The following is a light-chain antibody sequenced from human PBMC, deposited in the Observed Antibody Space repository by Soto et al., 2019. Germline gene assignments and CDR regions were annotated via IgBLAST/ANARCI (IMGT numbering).Light chain of an antibody. Sequence: TQSPSTLSASVGDRVTITCRASQSISSWLAWYQQRPGQAPRLLIYGASTRATGIPARFSGSGSGTEFTLTISSLQSEDFAVYYCQQYNNWITFGQGTRLEIK. CDR2: GAS. V-gene: IGKV3-15*01. CDR1: QSISSW. CDR3: QQYNNWIT. J-gene: IGKJ5*01.